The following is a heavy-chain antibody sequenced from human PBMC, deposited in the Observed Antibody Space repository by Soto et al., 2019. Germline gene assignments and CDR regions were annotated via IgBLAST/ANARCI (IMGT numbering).Heavy chain of an antibody. Sequence: GGSLRLSCAASGFTFSNYDMHWVRQAPGKGLEWVAVVSYDGKNKFYVDSVKGRFTVSRDNSKNMVYLQLNSPRLEDTAVYYCAKEGVEDIAAAGPDHWGQGSLVTVSS. V-gene: IGHV3-30*18. CDR1: GFTFSNYD. CDR2: VSYDGKNK. D-gene: IGHD6-13*01. CDR3: AKEGVEDIAAAGPDH. J-gene: IGHJ4*02.